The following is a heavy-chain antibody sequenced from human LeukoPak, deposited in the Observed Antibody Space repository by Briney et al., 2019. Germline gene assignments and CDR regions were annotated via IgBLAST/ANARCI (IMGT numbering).Heavy chain of an antibody. CDR2: IYYSGST. V-gene: IGHV4-59*01. CDR1: GGSINSYY. CDR3: ARTTEDCSSTSCYQYWFDP. Sequence: SETLSLTCTVSGGSINSYYWSWIRQSPGKGLEWIGYIYYSGSTNYNPSLKSRVTISVDTSKNQISLKVRSVTAADTAVYYCARTTEDCSSTSCYQYWFDPWGQGTLVTVSS. J-gene: IGHJ5*02. D-gene: IGHD2-2*01.